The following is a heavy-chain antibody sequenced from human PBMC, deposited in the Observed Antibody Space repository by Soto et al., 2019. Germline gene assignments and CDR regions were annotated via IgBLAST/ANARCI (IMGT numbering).Heavy chain of an antibody. J-gene: IGHJ5*02. D-gene: IGHD2-15*01. CDR1: GGTFSSYA. CDR3: ARAEWDIVTARFDP. V-gene: IGHV1-69*13. Sequence: ASVKVSCKASGGTFSSYAISWVRQAPGQGLEWMGGIIPIFGTANYAQKFQGRVTITADESTSTAYMELSSLRSEDTAVYYCARAEWDIVTARFDPWGQGTLVTVSS. CDR2: IIPIFGTA.